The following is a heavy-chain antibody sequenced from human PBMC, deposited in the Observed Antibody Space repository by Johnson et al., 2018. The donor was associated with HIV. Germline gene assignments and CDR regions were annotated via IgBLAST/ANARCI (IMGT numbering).Heavy chain of an antibody. CDR1: GFTFSSYA. J-gene: IGHJ3*02. CDR3: ARAISAFGGVSAFDI. Sequence: VQLVESGGGVVQPGRSLRLSCAASGFTFSSYAMHWVRQAPGEGLEWVAAISYDGRHKYSADSLNGRFTISRDNSKNTLYLHMNSLRTEDTAVFYCARAISAFGGVSAFDIWGQGTMVTVSS. D-gene: IGHD3-10*01. V-gene: IGHV3-30-3*01. CDR2: ISYDGRHK.